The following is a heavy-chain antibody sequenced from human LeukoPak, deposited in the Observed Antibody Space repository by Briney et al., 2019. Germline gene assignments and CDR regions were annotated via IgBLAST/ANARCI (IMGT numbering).Heavy chain of an antibody. Sequence: GGSLRLSCAASGFTFSSYSMNWVRQAPGKGLEWVSSISSSSSYIYYADSVKGRFTISRDNAKNSLYLQMNSLRAEDTAVYYCGRDISDYYDSSGYDYWGQGTLVTVSS. J-gene: IGHJ4*02. CDR1: GFTFSSYS. D-gene: IGHD3-22*01. CDR3: GRDISDYYDSSGYDY. CDR2: ISSSSSYI. V-gene: IGHV3-21*01.